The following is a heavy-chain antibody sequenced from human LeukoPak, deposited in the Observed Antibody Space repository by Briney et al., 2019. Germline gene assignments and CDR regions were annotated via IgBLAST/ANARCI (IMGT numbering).Heavy chain of an antibody. D-gene: IGHD3-10*01. CDR2: IRYDGSNK. CDR3: AKVKSALWFGEFPPYFDY. V-gene: IGHV3-30*02. CDR1: GFTFSSYG. J-gene: IGHJ4*02. Sequence: GGSLRLSCAASGFTFSSYGMHWVRQAPGKGLEWVAFIRYDGSNKYYADSVKGRFTISRDNSKNTLYLQMNSLRAEDTAVYYCAKVKSALWFGEFPPYFDYWGQGTLVTVSS.